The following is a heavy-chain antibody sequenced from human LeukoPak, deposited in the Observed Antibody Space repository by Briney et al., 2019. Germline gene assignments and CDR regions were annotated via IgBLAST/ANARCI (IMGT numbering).Heavy chain of an antibody. Sequence: GAAVKVSCKGSGCTFSSYAISWVRQAPGKGLEWMGGIIPIFGTANYAQKFQGRVTITADQSTSTAYMELSSLRSEDTAVYYCARDYYGSGSYPDYWGQGTLVTVSS. D-gene: IGHD3-10*01. J-gene: IGHJ4*02. CDR3: ARDYYGSGSYPDY. CDR1: GCTFSSYA. CDR2: IIPIFGTA. V-gene: IGHV1-69*13.